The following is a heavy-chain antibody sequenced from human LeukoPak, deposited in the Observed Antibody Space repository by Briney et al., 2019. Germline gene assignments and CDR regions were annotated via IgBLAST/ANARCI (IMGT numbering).Heavy chain of an antibody. CDR1: GGSISSYY. V-gene: IGHV4-4*07. J-gene: IGHJ3*02. Sequence: SETLSLTCTVSGGSISSYYWSWIRQPAGKGLEWLGRIYTSGSTNYNPSLTSRVTMSVDTSKNQFSLKLSSVTAADTAVYYCARETANGYDAFDIWGQGTMVTVSS. CDR2: IYTSGST. D-gene: IGHD6-25*01. CDR3: ARETANGYDAFDI.